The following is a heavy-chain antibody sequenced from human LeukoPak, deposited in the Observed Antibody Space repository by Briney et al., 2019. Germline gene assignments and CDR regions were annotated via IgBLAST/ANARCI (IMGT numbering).Heavy chain of an antibody. V-gene: IGHV3-30-3*01. CDR3: ATVGYCSSTSCSDYYGMDV. CDR1: GFTFSSYA. D-gene: IGHD2-2*01. J-gene: IGHJ6*02. Sequence: GGSLRLSCAASGFTFSSYAMHWVRQAPGKGLEWVAVISYDGSNKYYADSVKGRFTISRDNSRNTLYLQMSSLRSEDTAVYYCATVGYCSSTSCSDYYGMDVWGQGTTVTASS. CDR2: ISYDGSNK.